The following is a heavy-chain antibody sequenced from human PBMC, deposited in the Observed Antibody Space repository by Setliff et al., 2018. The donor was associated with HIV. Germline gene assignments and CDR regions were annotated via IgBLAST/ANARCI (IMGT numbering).Heavy chain of an antibody. V-gene: IGHV3-48*04. CDR1: GFTFSTYS. CDR2: ISRDGNTI. D-gene: IGHD3-22*01. CDR3: ASSRPPDDSSGYLDH. J-gene: IGHJ4*01. Sequence: LRLSCAASGFTFSTYSMTWVRQAPGKGLEWVSYISRDGNTIYYADSVKGRFAISRDNAKNSLNLEMNSLRAEDTAIYYCASSRPPDDSSGYLDHWGQGTLVTVSS.